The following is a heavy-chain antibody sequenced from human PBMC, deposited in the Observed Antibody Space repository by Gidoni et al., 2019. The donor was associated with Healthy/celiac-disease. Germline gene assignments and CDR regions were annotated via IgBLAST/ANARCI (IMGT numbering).Heavy chain of an antibody. J-gene: IGHJ3*02. Sequence: QVQLVESGGGVVQPGRSLRLSCAASGFTFSSYGMHWVRQAPGKGLEWVAVISYDGSNKYYADSVKGRFTISRDNSKNTLYLQMNSLRAEDTAVYYCAKDPRATDDAFDIWGQGTMVTVSS. V-gene: IGHV3-30*18. CDR2: ISYDGSNK. CDR1: GFTFSSYG. CDR3: AKDPRATDDAFDI.